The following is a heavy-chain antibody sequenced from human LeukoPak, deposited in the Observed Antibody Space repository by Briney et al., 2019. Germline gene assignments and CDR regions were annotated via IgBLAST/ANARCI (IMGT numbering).Heavy chain of an antibody. CDR3: ARMITIFGVDPFFDY. J-gene: IGHJ4*02. CDR2: IKQDGSEK. Sequence: GGSLRLSCAASGFTFSSYWMSWVRQAPGKGLEWVANIKQDGSEKYYVDFVKGRFTISRDNAKNSLYLQMNSLRAEDTAVYYCARMITIFGVDPFFDYWGQGTLVTVSS. D-gene: IGHD3-3*01. CDR1: GFTFSSYW. V-gene: IGHV3-7*01.